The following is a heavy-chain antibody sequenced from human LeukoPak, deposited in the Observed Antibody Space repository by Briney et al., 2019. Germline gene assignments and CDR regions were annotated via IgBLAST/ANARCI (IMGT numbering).Heavy chain of an antibody. CDR3: ARGPRDGYNSMFDY. Sequence: PSETLSLTCTVSGYSISSGYYWGWIRQPPGRGLEWIGSIYYSGITYYNPSLKSRVTISLDTSKNQFSLKVSFVTAADTAVFYCARGPRDGYNSMFDYWGQGTLVTVSS. V-gene: IGHV4-38-2*02. CDR1: GYSISSGYY. CDR2: IYYSGIT. D-gene: IGHD5-24*01. J-gene: IGHJ4*02.